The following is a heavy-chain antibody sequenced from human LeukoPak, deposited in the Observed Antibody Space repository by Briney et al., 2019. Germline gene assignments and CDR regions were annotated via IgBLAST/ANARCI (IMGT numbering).Heavy chain of an antibody. J-gene: IGHJ4*02. CDR1: GYTFTSYG. Sequence: ASVKVSCKASGYTFTSYGISWVRQAPGQELEWMGWISAYNGNTNYAQKLQGRVTMTTDTSTSTAYMELRSLRSDDTAVYYCARVEYCNVGNCYFRPGAYWGQGTLVTVSS. D-gene: IGHD2-15*01. CDR2: ISAYNGNT. V-gene: IGHV1-18*01. CDR3: ARVEYCNVGNCYFRPGAY.